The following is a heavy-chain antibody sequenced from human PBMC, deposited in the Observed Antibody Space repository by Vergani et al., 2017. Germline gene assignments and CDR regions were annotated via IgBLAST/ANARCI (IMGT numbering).Heavy chain of an antibody. J-gene: IGHJ6*02. Sequence: EVQLVESGGGLVQPGGSLRLSCAASGFTFSSYAMHWVRQAPGKGLEYVSAISSNGGSTYYANSVKGRFTISRDNSKNTLYLQMGSLRAEDMAVYYCARDGSGSIYYYYGMDVWGQGTTVTVSS. CDR1: GFTFSSYA. CDR2: ISSNGGST. V-gene: IGHV3-64*01. D-gene: IGHD3-10*01. CDR3: ARDGSGSIYYYYGMDV.